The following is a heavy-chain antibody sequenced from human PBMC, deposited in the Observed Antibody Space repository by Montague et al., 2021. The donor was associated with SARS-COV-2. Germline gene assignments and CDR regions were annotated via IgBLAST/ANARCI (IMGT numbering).Heavy chain of an antibody. J-gene: IGHJ2*01. CDR3: ASILRLPRWFDL. V-gene: IGHV3-48*03. CDR2: ISSSGSTI. CDR1: GFTFSSYE. Sequence: SLSLSCSASGFTFSSYEMNRVRQAPGKGLEWVSYISSSGSTIYYADSVKGRFTISRDNAKNSLYLQMNSLRAEDTAVYYCASILRLPRWFDLWGRGTLVTVSS. D-gene: IGHD3-3*01.